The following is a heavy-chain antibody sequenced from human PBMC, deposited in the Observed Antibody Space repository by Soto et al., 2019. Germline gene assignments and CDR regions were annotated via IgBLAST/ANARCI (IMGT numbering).Heavy chain of an antibody. CDR3: ARLYTGYEAFDY. D-gene: IGHD5-12*01. CDR2: IYYTGKT. Sequence: PSETLSLTCSVSGDYIHVGGYYWTWIRQRPGKGLEWMGYIYYTGKTYYNPSLESRLTISIDTSKNQFFLDVDSVTAADTAVYYCARLYTGYEAFDYWGQGTLVTVSS. V-gene: IGHV4-30-4*01. CDR1: GDYIHVGGYY. J-gene: IGHJ4*02.